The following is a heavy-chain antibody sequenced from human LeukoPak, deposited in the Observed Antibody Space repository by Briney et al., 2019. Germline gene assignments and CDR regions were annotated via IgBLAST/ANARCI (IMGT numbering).Heavy chain of an antibody. Sequence: GGSLRLSCAASGFTFSSYSMNWVRQAPGKGLEWVSSISSSSSYIYYADSVKGRFTISRDNAKNSLYPQMNSLRAEDTAVYYCARNYYDSSGYYQYFQYWGQGTLVTVSS. CDR1: GFTFSSYS. CDR2: ISSSSSYI. D-gene: IGHD3-22*01. J-gene: IGHJ1*01. V-gene: IGHV3-21*01. CDR3: ARNYYDSSGYYQYFQY.